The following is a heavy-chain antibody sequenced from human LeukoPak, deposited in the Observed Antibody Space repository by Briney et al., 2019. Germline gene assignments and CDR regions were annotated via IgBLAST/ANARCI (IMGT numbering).Heavy chain of an antibody. CDR1: GYTFTSYG. CDR2: ISAYDGNT. CDR3: ERDNPNAFDI. J-gene: IGHJ3*02. V-gene: IGHV1-18*01. Sequence: ASVKVSCNASGYTFTSYGISWVRQAPGQGLELMGWISAYDGNTNYAQKLQGRVTMTTDTSTSTDYMELRSLRSADTAVYDCERDNPNAFDIGGQGTMDTVS.